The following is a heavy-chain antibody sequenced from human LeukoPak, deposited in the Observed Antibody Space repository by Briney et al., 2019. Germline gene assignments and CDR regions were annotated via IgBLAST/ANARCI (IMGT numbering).Heavy chain of an antibody. J-gene: IGHJ4*02. V-gene: IGHV3-23*01. CDR1: GFTFSSYA. Sequence: GGSLRLSCAASGFTFSSYAMSWVRQAPGKGLEWVSAISGSGGSTYYADSVKGWFTISRDNSKNTLYLQMNSLRAEDTAVYYCAKDRTGGLGELSFDYWGQGTLVTVSS. D-gene: IGHD3-16*02. CDR3: AKDRTGGLGELSFDY. CDR2: ISGSGGST.